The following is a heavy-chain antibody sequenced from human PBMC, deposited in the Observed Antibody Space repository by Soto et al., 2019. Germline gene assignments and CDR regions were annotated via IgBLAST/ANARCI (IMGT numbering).Heavy chain of an antibody. CDR3: AREDADYEFWSADGYYYYDVMDV. CDR2: INPIYGNT. J-gene: IGHJ6*04. Sequence: GSSVKVSCKASGGTFTDYFFHWVRQAPGQGLEWMGMINPIYGNTYYAQKFQGRVTLTRDTSTSTGYMELSSLRSEDTAVYYCAREDADYEFWSADGYYYYDVMDVWGKETSLTVPS. D-gene: IGHD3-3*01. V-gene: IGHV1-46*01. CDR1: GGTFTDYF.